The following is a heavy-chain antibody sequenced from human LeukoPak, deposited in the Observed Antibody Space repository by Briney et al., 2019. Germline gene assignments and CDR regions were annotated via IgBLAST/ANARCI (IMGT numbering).Heavy chain of an antibody. CDR2: IWYDGSNK. CDR3: ARDRSIAVYGMDV. D-gene: IGHD6-19*01. Sequence: GGSLRLSCAASGFTFSSYGMHWVRQAPGKGLEWVAVIWYDGSNKYYADSVKGRFTISRDNFKNTLYLQMNSLRAEDTAVYYCARDRSIAVYGMDVWGQGTTVTVSS. CDR1: GFTFSSYG. V-gene: IGHV3-33*01. J-gene: IGHJ6*02.